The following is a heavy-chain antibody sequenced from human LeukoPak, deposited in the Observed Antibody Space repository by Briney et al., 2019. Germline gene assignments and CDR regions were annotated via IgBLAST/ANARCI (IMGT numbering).Heavy chain of an antibody. Sequence: SETLSLTCTVSGGSISSGSYYWSWIRQPAGKGLEWIGRIYTSGSTNYNPSLKSRVTISVDTSKNQFSLKLSSVTAADTAVYYCATEGIVGARVRDIWGEGTMVTVSS. CDR1: GGSISSGSYY. CDR3: ATEGIVGARVRDI. J-gene: IGHJ3*02. D-gene: IGHD1-26*01. V-gene: IGHV4-61*02. CDR2: IYTSGST.